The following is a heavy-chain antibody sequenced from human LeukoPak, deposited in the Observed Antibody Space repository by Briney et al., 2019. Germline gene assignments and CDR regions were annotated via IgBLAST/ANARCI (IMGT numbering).Heavy chain of an antibody. CDR1: GGSISSYY. Sequence: PSETLSLTCTVSGGSISSYYWSWIRQPPGKGLEWIGYIYYSGSTNYNPSLKSRVTISVDTSKNQFSLKLSSVTAADTAVYYCAPSPMVRGVIPTRRGAFDIWGQGTMVTVSS. CDR3: APSPMVRGVIPTRRGAFDI. D-gene: IGHD3-10*01. J-gene: IGHJ3*02. V-gene: IGHV4-59*01. CDR2: IYYSGST.